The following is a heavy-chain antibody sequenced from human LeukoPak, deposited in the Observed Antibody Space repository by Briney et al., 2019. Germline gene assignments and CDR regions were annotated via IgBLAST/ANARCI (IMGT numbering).Heavy chain of an antibody. V-gene: IGHV4-4*07. CDR3: ARDHYYDSSGIDY. J-gene: IGHJ4*02. Sequence: SETLSLTCTVSGGTISSYYLSWVRQPAGKGLEWIGRIYTSGSTNYNPSLKRRFTMSVDTSKNQFSLKLSSVTAADTAVYYCARDHYYDSSGIDYWGQGTLVTVSS. CDR1: GGTISSYY. CDR2: IYTSGST. D-gene: IGHD3-22*01.